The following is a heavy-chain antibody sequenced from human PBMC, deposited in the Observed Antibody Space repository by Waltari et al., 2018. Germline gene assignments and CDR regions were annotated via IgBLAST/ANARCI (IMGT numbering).Heavy chain of an antibody. CDR2: IIPIFGTA. J-gene: IGHJ6*03. CDR3: ARVSVDFGVALPGYYYYYMDV. V-gene: IGHV1-69*12. Sequence: QVQLVQSGAEVKKPGSSVKVSCKASGGTFSSYAISWVRQAPGQGLEWMGGIIPIFGTANYAQKFQGRVTITADESTSTAYMELSSLRSEDTAVYYCARVSVDFGVALPGYYYYYMDVWGKGTTVTISS. CDR1: GGTFSSYA. D-gene: IGHD3-3*01.